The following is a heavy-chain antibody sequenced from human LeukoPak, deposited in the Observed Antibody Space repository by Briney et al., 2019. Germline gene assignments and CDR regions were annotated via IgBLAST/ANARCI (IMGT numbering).Heavy chain of an antibody. CDR1: GYTLTELS. D-gene: IGHD2-2*01. V-gene: IGHV1-24*01. CDR3: MIYCSSTSCYSFDY. Sequence: ASVKVSCTVSGYTLTELSMHWVRQAPGKGLEWMGGFDPEDGETIYAQKFQGRVTMTEDTSTDTAYMELSSLRSEDTAVYYCMIYCSSTSCYSFDYWGQGTLVTVSS. CDR2: FDPEDGET. J-gene: IGHJ4*02.